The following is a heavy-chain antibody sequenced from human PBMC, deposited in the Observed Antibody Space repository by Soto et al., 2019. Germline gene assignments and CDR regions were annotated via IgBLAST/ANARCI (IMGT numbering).Heavy chain of an antibody. Sequence: QVQLVESGGGVVQPGRSLRLSCAASGFTFSSYAMHWVRQAPGKGLEWVAVISYDGSNKYYADSVKGRFTISRDNSKSALYLQMNSLRAEDTAVYYCARDYGDYPFDAFDIWGQGTMVTVSS. CDR1: GFTFSSYA. J-gene: IGHJ3*02. CDR2: ISYDGSNK. D-gene: IGHD4-17*01. CDR3: ARDYGDYPFDAFDI. V-gene: IGHV3-30-3*01.